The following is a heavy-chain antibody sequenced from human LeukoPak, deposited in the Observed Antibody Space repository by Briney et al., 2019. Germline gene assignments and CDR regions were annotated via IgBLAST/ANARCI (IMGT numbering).Heavy chain of an antibody. CDR2: IYYSGST. D-gene: IGHD3-9*01. CDR3: AVNYDILTGYSDAFDI. Sequence: SETLSLTCTVSGGSLSSYYWSWIRQPPGKGLEWIGYIYYSGSTNYNPSLKSRVTISVDTSKNQFSLKLSSVTAADTAVYYCAVNYDILTGYSDAFDIWGQGTMVTVSS. J-gene: IGHJ3*02. CDR1: GGSLSSYY. V-gene: IGHV4-59*01.